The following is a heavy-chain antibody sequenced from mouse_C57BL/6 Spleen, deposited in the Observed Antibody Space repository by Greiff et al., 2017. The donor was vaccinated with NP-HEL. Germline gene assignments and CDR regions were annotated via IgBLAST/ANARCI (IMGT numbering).Heavy chain of an antibody. Sequence: QVQLQQSGAELVKPGASVKISCKASGYAFSSYWMNWVKQRPGKGLEWIGQIYPGDGDTNYNGKFKGKATLTADKSSSTAYMQLSSLTSEDSAVYFCARFLDYGSSPWFAYWGQGTLVTVSA. V-gene: IGHV1-80*01. CDR1: GYAFSSYW. CDR2: IYPGDGDT. CDR3: ARFLDYGSSPWFAY. D-gene: IGHD1-1*01. J-gene: IGHJ3*01.